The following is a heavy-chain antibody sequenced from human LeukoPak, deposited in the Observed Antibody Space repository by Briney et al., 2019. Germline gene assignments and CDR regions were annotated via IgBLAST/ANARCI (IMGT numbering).Heavy chain of an antibody. D-gene: IGHD2-21*01. Sequence: GGSLRLSCAATGFTFSIYPMHWPREAPGKALEGVSYTTSSGKTIYCADSLECRFTISRDNAENSVYLKMRTLRAEDTALYYCARQAICGDNCYYRHLDLWWQEILVTVSS. CDR3: ARQAICGDNCYYRHLDL. CDR2: TTSSGKTI. CDR1: GFTFSIYP. J-gene: IGHJ4*02. V-gene: IGHV3-48*03.